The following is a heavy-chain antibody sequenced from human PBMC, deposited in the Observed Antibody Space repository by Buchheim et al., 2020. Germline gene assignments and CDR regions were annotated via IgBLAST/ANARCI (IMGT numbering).Heavy chain of an antibody. CDR2: IYYSGST. J-gene: IGHJ6*03. D-gene: IGHD3-3*01. CDR1: GGSVSSGSYY. V-gene: IGHV4-61*01. CDR3: ATSNYDFWSGYLGYV. Sequence: QVQLQESGPGLVKPSETLSLTCTVSGGSVSSGSYYWSWIRQPPGKGLEWIGYIYYSGSTNYNPSLKSRVTISVDTSKNQFSLKLSSVTAADTAVYYCATSNYDFWSGYLGYVWGKGTT.